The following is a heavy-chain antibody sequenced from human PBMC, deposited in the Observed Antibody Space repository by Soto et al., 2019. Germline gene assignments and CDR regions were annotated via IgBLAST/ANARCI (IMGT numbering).Heavy chain of an antibody. CDR1: GGSISFYY. V-gene: IGHV4-4*07. CDR2: VYSSGNT. Sequence: PSETLSLTCTVSGGSISFYYWSWIRQPAGKGLEWIGRVYSSGNTNYNPSLKSRLTMSVDTSNNQFSLKLRSVTAADTAMYYCARDRRAGTPTTYYDSSGYYNPFDSWGQGTLVTVSS. CDR3: ARDRRAGTPTTYYDSSGYYNPFDS. D-gene: IGHD3-22*01. J-gene: IGHJ4*02.